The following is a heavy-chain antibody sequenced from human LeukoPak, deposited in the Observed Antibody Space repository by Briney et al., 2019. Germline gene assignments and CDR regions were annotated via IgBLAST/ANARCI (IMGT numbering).Heavy chain of an antibody. Sequence: GASVKVSCKASGYTFTNYDLNWVRQATGQGLEWMGWMNPNSGNTGYAQKFQGRVTMTRNTSISTAYMELSSLRSEDTAVYYCARGWVAWRSGYDYWGQGTLVTVSS. D-gene: IGHD5-12*01. CDR3: ARGWVAWRSGYDY. V-gene: IGHV1-8*01. J-gene: IGHJ4*02. CDR2: MNPNSGNT. CDR1: GYTFTNYD.